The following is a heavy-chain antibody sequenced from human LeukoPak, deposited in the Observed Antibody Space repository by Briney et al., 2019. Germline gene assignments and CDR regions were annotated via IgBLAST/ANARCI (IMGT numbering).Heavy chain of an antibody. CDR1: GVSISSSNSY. CDR3: ARHRSRILPFDP. D-gene: IGHD2-15*01. Sequence: PSETLSLTCTVSGVSISSSNSYWGWIRQPPGKGLEWIGSIYYSGNTYYNASLKSQVSISIDTSKNQFSLKLSSVTAADTAVYYCARHRSRILPFDPWGQGTLVTVSS. J-gene: IGHJ5*02. CDR2: IYYSGNT. V-gene: IGHV4-39*01.